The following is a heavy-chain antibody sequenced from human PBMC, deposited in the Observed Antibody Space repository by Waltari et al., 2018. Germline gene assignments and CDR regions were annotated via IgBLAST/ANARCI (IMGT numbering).Heavy chain of an antibody. V-gene: IGHV1-8*01. D-gene: IGHD3-16*01. CDR3: ARGKSWGLDALDV. J-gene: IGHJ3*01. Sequence: QVPLMQSVAEVKKPGASVKVSCKTSGDTFTNFVSNWVRPATGQGLGWMGWMSPQSGDTDYAYNCQGRVTMTWNTSRTTTHMELRGLNSDETAVYDCARGKSWGLDALDVWGQGEVVTGSS. CDR2: MSPQSGDT. CDR1: GDTFTNFV.